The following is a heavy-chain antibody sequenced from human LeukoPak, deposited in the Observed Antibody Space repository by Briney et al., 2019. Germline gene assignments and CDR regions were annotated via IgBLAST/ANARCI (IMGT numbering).Heavy chain of an antibody. CDR2: ISWNSGSI. Sequence: GGSLRLSCAASGFTFDDYAMHWVRQAPGKGLEWVSGISWNSGSIGYADSVKGRFTISRDNAKNSLYLQMNSLRAEDTALYYCAKGQTSPYDILTPDYFDYWGQGTLVTVSS. CDR3: AKGQTSPYDILTPDYFDY. CDR1: GFTFDDYA. D-gene: IGHD3-9*01. V-gene: IGHV3-9*01. J-gene: IGHJ4*02.